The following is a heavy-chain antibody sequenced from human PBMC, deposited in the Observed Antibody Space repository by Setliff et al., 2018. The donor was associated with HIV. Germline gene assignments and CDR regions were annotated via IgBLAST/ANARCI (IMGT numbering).Heavy chain of an antibody. D-gene: IGHD3-16*01. J-gene: IGHJ5*02. V-gene: IGHV1-69*06. CDR3: ATAPQAGKFVPPPMMIWFDP. Sequence: SVKVSCKPSGYTFIRYGISWVRQAPGQGLEWMAGIIPNFNTANYAEKFQGRLTIPADTPTDTAYMELSSLRSEDTAVHYCATAPQAGKFVPPPMMIWFDPWGQGTLVTVSS. CDR1: GYTFIRYG. CDR2: IIPNFNTA.